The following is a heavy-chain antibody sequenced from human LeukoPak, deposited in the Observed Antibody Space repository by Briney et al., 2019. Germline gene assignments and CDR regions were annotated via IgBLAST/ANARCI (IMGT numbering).Heavy chain of an antibody. CDR2: ISASGGST. D-gene: IGHD6-19*01. CDR1: GFTFSSSA. J-gene: IGHJ4*02. CDR3: ARDPRQYSSGWYYFDY. Sequence: GGSLRLSCAASGFTFSSSAMSWVRQVPGKGLEWVSGISASGGSTYYADSVRGRFTISRDNSKNTLYLQMNSLRAEDTAVYYCARDPRQYSSGWYYFDYWGQGTLVTVSS. V-gene: IGHV3-23*01.